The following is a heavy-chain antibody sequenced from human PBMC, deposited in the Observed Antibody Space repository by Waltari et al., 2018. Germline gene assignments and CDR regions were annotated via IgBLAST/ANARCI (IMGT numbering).Heavy chain of an antibody. J-gene: IGHJ4*02. Sequence: QVQLVESGGGVVQPGRSLRLSCAASGFTFSSYGMPWVRQAPGKGLEWGAVISYDGSNKYYADSVKGRFTISRDNSKNTLYLQMNSLRAEDTAVYYCAKRRDYGGNPGYFDYWGQGTLVTVSS. CDR2: ISYDGSNK. D-gene: IGHD4-17*01. V-gene: IGHV3-30*18. CDR3: AKRRDYGGNPGYFDY. CDR1: GFTFSSYG.